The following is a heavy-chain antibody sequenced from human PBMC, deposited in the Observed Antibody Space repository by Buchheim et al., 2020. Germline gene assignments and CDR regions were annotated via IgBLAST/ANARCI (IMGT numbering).Heavy chain of an antibody. CDR1: GGSISSYY. V-gene: IGHV4-59*08. D-gene: IGHD4-23*01. Sequence: QVQLQESGPGLVKPSETLSLTCTVSGGSISSYYWSWIRQPPGKGLEWIGYIYYSGSTNYNPSLKSRVTISVDTSKNQFSLKLSSVTAADTTVYYCARSGYGGFFDYWGQRTL. CDR2: IYYSGST. J-gene: IGHJ4*02. CDR3: ARSGYGGFFDY.